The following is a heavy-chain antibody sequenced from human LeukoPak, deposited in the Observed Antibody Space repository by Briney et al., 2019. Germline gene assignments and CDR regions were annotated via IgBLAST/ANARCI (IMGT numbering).Heavy chain of an antibody. CDR3: ARDSRDYYYYYYMDV. Sequence: ASVKVSCKASGYTFTSYGISWVRQAPGQGLEWMGWISAYNGNTNYAQKFQGRVTMTRDTSISTAYMELSRLRSDDTAVYYCARDSRDYYYYYYMDVWGKGTTVTISS. J-gene: IGHJ6*03. CDR1: GYTFTSYG. V-gene: IGHV1-18*01. CDR2: ISAYNGNT.